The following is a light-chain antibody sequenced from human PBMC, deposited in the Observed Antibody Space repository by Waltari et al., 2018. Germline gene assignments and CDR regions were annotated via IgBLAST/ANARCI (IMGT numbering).Light chain of an antibody. Sequence: QLVLTQSPSASASLGASVKLTCTLSSGHSSNIIAWHQQQPEKGPRYLMKVNSDGSHSKGDEIPDRFSGSSSGAECYLTISNLQSEDEADYFCQTGGHGTWVFGGGTKLTVL. J-gene: IGLJ3*02. CDR2: VNSDGSH. CDR3: QTGGHGTWV. V-gene: IGLV4-69*01. CDR1: SGHSSNI.